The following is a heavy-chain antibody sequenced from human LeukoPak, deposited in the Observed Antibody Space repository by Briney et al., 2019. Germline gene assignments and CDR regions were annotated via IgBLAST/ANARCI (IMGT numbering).Heavy chain of an antibody. Sequence: WGSLRLSCAASGFTFSNYWMTWVRQGPGKGLEWVANINQDGSDNYSVDSVKGRFTISRDNAKNSLYLQMNSLRAEDTAVYYCASRRGDYWGQGTLVTVSS. CDR2: INQDGSDN. V-gene: IGHV3-7*01. J-gene: IGHJ4*02. CDR3: ASRRGDY. CDR1: GFTFSNYW.